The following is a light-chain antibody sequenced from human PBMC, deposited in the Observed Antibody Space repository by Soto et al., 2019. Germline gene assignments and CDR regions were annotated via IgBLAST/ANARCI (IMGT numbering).Light chain of an antibody. Sequence: DIVLTQSPATLSLSPGESATLSCRASQSVGSYFTWYQHKPGQPPRLLIYDASTRATGIPARFSGSGSGTDFTLTISSLEPEDFAVYYCQQRSNWPLTFGGGTKVEIK. V-gene: IGKV3-11*01. CDR3: QQRSNWPLT. CDR1: QSVGSY. CDR2: DAS. J-gene: IGKJ4*01.